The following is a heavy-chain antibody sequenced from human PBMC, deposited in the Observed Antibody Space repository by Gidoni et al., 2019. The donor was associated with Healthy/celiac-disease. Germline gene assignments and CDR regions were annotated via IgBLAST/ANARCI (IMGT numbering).Heavy chain of an antibody. J-gene: IGHJ4*02. CDR1: GFTFSSYA. D-gene: IGHD6-13*01. Sequence: EVQLLESGGGLVQPGGSLRLSCAAPGFTFSSYAMSWVRQAPGKGLEWVSAISGSGGSTYYADSVKGRFTISRDNSKNTLYLQMNSLRAEDTAVYYCAKDFYSSSWLGPFDYWGQGTLVTVSS. V-gene: IGHV3-23*01. CDR2: ISGSGGST. CDR3: AKDFYSSSWLGPFDY.